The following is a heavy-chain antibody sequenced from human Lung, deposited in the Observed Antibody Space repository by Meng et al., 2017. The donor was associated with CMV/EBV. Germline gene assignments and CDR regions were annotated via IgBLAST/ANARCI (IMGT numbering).Heavy chain of an antibody. V-gene: IGHV4-59*12. CDR1: GGXISSYY. D-gene: IGHD1-7*01. CDR2: IYYSGST. J-gene: IGHJ6*02. CDR3: ARVAKSTITGTTPYYYYGMDF. Sequence: SXTXSLXCTVSGGXISSYYWSWIRQPPGKGLEWIGYIYYSGSTNYNPSLKSRVTISVDTSKNQFSLKLSSVTAADTAVYYCARVAKSTITGTTPYYYYGMDFXGQGXTVTVSS.